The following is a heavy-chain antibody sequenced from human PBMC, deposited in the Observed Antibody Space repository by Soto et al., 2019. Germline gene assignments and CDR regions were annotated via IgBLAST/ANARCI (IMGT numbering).Heavy chain of an antibody. V-gene: IGHV1-69*01. CDR2: IIPIFGTA. CDR3: ASQRRLRGAYSRSWYWFDP. D-gene: IGHD6-13*01. CDR1: GGTFSSYA. J-gene: IGHJ5*02. Sequence: QVQLVQSGAEVKKPGSSVKVSCKASGGTFSSYAISWVRQAPGQGLEWLGGIIPIFGTANYAQEFQGRVTITADESTSTAYMELSGLRSEDTVVYYCASQRRLRGAYSRSWYWFDPWGQGTLVTVSS.